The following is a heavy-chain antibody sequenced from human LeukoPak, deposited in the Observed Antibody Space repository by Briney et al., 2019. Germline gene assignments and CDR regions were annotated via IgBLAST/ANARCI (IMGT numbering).Heavy chain of an antibody. Sequence: GGSLRLSCAASGFTFSSFTMNWVRQAPGKGLEWVARISGSGDITYYADSVKGRFTISRDNSKNTLYLQMNSLRAEDTAVYYCAKEMFDFWSAMGYWGQGTLVTVSS. J-gene: IGHJ4*02. D-gene: IGHD3-3*01. CDR2: ISGSGDIT. V-gene: IGHV3-23*01. CDR1: GFTFSSFT. CDR3: AKEMFDFWSAMGY.